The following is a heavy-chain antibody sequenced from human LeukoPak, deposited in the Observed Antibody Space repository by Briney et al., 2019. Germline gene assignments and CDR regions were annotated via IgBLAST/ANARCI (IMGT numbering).Heavy chain of an antibody. J-gene: IGHJ4*02. CDR2: LYYSGST. Sequence: PSETLSLTCTLSGGSISSSSYYWGWIRQPPGKGLEWIGSLYYSGSTYYNPSLKSRVTISVDTSKNQFSLKLSSVTAADTAVYYCARRGSYYYFDYWGQGTLVTVSS. CDR3: ARRGSYYYFDY. CDR1: GGSISSSSYY. V-gene: IGHV4-39*01. D-gene: IGHD1-26*01.